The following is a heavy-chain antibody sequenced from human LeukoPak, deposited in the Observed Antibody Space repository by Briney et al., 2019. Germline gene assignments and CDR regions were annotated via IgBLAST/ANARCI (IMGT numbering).Heavy chain of an antibody. J-gene: IGHJ4*02. D-gene: IGHD3-3*01. Sequence: ASVKVSCKASGYTFSTYDFSWVRQAPGQGLEWMGIINPSGGSTSYAQKFQGRVTMTRDTSTSTVYMELSSLRSEDTAVYYCARAYEDFDYWGQGTLVTVSS. CDR2: INPSGGST. V-gene: IGHV1-46*01. CDR1: GYTFSTYD. CDR3: ARAYEDFDY.